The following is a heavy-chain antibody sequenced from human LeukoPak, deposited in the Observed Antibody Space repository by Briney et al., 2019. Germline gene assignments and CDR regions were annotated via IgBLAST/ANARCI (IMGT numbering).Heavy chain of an antibody. CDR1: GFTFSSYS. D-gene: IGHD3-10*01. Sequence: TGGSLRLSCAASGFTFSSYSMNWVRQAPGKGLEWVSSISSSSSYIYYADSVKGRFTISRDNAKNSLYLQMNSLRAEDTAVYYCARSFDNYYYYHMDVWGKGTTVTISS. J-gene: IGHJ6*03. CDR3: ARSFDNYYYYHMDV. CDR2: ISSSSSYI. V-gene: IGHV3-21*01.